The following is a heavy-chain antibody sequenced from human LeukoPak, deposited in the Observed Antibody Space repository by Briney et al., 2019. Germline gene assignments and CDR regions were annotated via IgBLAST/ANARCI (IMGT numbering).Heavy chain of an antibody. Sequence: PSETLSLTCAVYGGSFSGYYWGWIRQPPGKGLEWIGSIYYSGSTYYNPSLKSRVTISVDTSKNQFSLKLSSVTAADTAVYYCARTHTYYDFWSGYYYYYYMDVWGKGITVTVSS. D-gene: IGHD3-3*01. V-gene: IGHV4-39*01. CDR1: GGSFSGYY. CDR3: ARTHTYYDFWSGYYYYYYMDV. J-gene: IGHJ6*03. CDR2: IYYSGST.